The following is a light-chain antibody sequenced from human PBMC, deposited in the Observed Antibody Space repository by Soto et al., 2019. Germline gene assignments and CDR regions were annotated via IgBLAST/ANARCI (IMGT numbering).Light chain of an antibody. J-gene: IGKJ4*01. CDR3: QKYNDWPLT. CDR1: QSGSDN. CDR2: GSS. Sequence: EIVLTQSPATLSVSPGERVTLSCRASQSGSDNLAWYQQKPGQAPRLLIYGSSIRATNIPSRFSGSGSGTEFSLTISSLQSEDFAVYYCQKYNDWPLTFGGATNVEIK. V-gene: IGKV3D-15*01.